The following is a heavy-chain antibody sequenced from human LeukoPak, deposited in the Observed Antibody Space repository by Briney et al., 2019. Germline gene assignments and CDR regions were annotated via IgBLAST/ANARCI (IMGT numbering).Heavy chain of an antibody. CDR2: IRYDGSNK. V-gene: IGHV3-30*02. J-gene: IGHJ4*02. CDR1: GFTFSSYG. Sequence: PGGSLRLSCAASGFTFSSYGMHWVRQAPGKGLEGVAFIRYDGSNKYYADSVKGRFTISRDNSKNTLYLQMNSLRAEDTAVYYCAKGLQAVADYWGQGTLVTVSS. CDR3: AKGLQAVADY. D-gene: IGHD6-19*01.